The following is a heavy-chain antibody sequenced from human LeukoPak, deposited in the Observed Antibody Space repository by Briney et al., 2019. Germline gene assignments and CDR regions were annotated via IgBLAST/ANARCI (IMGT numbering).Heavy chain of an antibody. J-gene: IGHJ4*02. CDR1: GGSISSYY. D-gene: IGHD5-12*01. Sequence: PSETLSLTCTVSGGSISSYYWSWIRQPPGKGLVWIGYIYYSGSTNYNPSLKSRVTISVDTSKNQFSLKLSSVTAADTAVYYCASAETSGYEVDYWGQGTLVTVSS. CDR2: IYYSGST. CDR3: ASAETSGYEVDY. V-gene: IGHV4-59*08.